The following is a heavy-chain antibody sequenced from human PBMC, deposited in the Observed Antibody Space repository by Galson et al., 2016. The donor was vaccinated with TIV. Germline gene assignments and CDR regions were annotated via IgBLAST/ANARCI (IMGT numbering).Heavy chain of an antibody. V-gene: IGHV3-9*01. D-gene: IGHD2-21*02. CDR2: ITWNSVGI. J-gene: IGHJ4*02. CDR1: GFTFDDYG. CDR3: AKEQSCGGDCYLFDF. Sequence: SLRLSCAASGFTFDDYGMLWVRQPPGKGLEWVSGITWNSVGIDYADSVKGRFTISRDNAKNSLYLQMNSLRPDDTALYYCAKEQSCGGDCYLFDFWGQGALVTVSS.